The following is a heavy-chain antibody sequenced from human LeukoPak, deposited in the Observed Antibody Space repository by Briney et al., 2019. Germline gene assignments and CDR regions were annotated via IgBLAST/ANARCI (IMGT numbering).Heavy chain of an antibody. J-gene: IGHJ3*02. D-gene: IGHD6-13*01. Sequence: SETLSLTCTVSGGSISGYYWSWIRQPPGKGLEWIGYIYYSGSTNYNPSLKSRVTISVDTSKNQFSLNLSSVTAADTAVYYCARTLYSSSWEPYAFDIWGQGTMVTVSS. V-gene: IGHV4-59*01. CDR3: ARTLYSSSWEPYAFDI. CDR1: GGSISGYY. CDR2: IYYSGST.